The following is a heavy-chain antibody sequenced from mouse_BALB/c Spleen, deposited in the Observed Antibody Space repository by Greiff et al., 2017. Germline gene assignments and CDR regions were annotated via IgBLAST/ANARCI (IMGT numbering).Heavy chain of an antibody. CDR1: GFSLTSYG. D-gene: IGHD2-10*02. Sequence: QVQLKESGPGLVAPSQSLSITCTVSGFSLTSYGVHWVRQPPGKGLEWLGVIWAGGSTNYNSALMSRLSISKDNSKSQVFLKMNSLQTDDTAMYYCARDLDWYFDVWGAGTTVTVSS. CDR3: ARDLDWYFDV. V-gene: IGHV2-9*02. J-gene: IGHJ1*01. CDR2: IWAGGST.